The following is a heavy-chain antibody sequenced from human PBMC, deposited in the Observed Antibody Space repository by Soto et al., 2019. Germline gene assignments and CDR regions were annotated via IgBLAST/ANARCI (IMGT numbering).Heavy chain of an antibody. Sequence: EVQLLESGGGLVQPGGSLRLSCAASGITLSNYPMSCVRQAPGKGLDWVSGISGSGDRTYYADSAKGRFTISKDISRNSLSLQLDSLGVEDTAVYFCVKDDGGYPSTAPHWGQGTLVTVSS. V-gene: IGHV3-23*01. CDR3: VKDDGGYPSTAPH. CDR1: GITLSNYP. CDR2: ISGSGDRT. D-gene: IGHD3-22*01. J-gene: IGHJ4*02.